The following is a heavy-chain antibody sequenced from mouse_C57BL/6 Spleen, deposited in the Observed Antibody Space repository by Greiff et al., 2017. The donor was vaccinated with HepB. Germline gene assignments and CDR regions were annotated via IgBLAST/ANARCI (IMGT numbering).Heavy chain of an antibody. CDR2: IDPSDSYT. J-gene: IGHJ2*01. CDR1: GYTFTSYW. V-gene: IGHV1-50*01. Sequence: QVQLKQPGAELVKPGASVKLSCKASGYTFTSYWMQWVKQRPGQGLEWIGEIDPSDSYTNYNQKFKGKATLTVDTSSITAYMQLSSLTSEDSAVYYCAIYYSNYEYDLDYWGQGTTLTVSS. CDR3: AIYYSNYEYDLDY. D-gene: IGHD2-5*01.